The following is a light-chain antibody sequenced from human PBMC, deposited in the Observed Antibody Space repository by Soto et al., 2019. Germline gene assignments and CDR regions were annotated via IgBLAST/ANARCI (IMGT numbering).Light chain of an antibody. Sequence: QSVLTQPPSASGTPGQRVTISCSGRSSNIGSNTVNWYQLLPGTAPKLLIYSNKQRPSGVPARFFASKSGTSASLAISELLSEDEADYYCAAWDDSLDGWVFGGATKVTVL. V-gene: IGLV1-44*01. CDR1: SSNIGSNT. J-gene: IGLJ3*02. CDR2: SNK. CDR3: AAWDDSLDGWV.